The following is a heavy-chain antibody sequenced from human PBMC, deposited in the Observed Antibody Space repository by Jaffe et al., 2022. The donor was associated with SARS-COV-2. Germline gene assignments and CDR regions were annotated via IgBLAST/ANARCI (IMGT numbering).Heavy chain of an antibody. V-gene: IGHV4-61*02. CDR3: ALGRIAPGYFDY. CDR1: GGSISSGSYY. CDR2: IYTSGST. D-gene: IGHD6-25*01. Sequence: QVQLQESGPGLVKPSQTLSLTCTVSGGSISSGSYYWSWIRQPAGKGLEWIGRIYTSGSTNYNPSLKSRVTISVDTSKNQFSLKLSSVTAADTAVYYCALGRIAPGYFDYWGQGTLVTVSS. J-gene: IGHJ4*02.